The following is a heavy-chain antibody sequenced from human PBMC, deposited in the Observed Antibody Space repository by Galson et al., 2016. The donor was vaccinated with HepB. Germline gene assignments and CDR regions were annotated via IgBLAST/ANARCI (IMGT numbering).Heavy chain of an antibody. Sequence: SLRLSCAGSGFIFSSYAFHWVRQAPGKGLEWVAAISFDGSNEYYLDSVKGRFTISRENSKNTVYLQMNSLRPDDTALYYCARDGDPLPSALFDSWGQGILVTVSS. V-gene: IGHV3-30*04. CDR1: GFIFSSYA. D-gene: IGHD4-17*01. J-gene: IGHJ4*02. CDR2: ISFDGSNE. CDR3: ARDGDPLPSALFDS.